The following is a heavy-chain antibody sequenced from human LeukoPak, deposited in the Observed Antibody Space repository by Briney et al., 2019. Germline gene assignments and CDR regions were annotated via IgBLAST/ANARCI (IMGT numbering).Heavy chain of an antibody. J-gene: IGHJ4*02. V-gene: IGHV3-23*01. CDR1: GFTFNRNA. Sequence: GGSLRLSCAASGFTFNRNAIRWVRQAPGKGLEWVSTIGGSGDKTFYADSVKGRFTISRDSSKNMVHLQMNSLTGEDTALYYCVRRGDASSGWGDHDFWGQGALVTVSS. CDR2: IGGSGDKT. D-gene: IGHD6-19*01. CDR3: VRRGDASSGWGDHDF.